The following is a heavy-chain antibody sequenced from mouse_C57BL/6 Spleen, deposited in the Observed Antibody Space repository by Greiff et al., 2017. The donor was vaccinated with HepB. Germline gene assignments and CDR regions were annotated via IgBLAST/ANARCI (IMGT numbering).Heavy chain of an antibody. CDR3: ARFYDGYYFFDY. V-gene: IGHV1-19*01. Sequence: QQSGPVLVKPGASVKMSCKASGYTFTDYYMNWVKQSHGKSLEWIGVINPYNGGTSYNQKFKGKATLTVDKSSSTAYMELNSLTSEDSAVYYCARFYDGYYFFDYWGQGTTLTVSS. J-gene: IGHJ2*01. CDR1: GYTFTDYY. D-gene: IGHD2-3*01. CDR2: INPYNGGT.